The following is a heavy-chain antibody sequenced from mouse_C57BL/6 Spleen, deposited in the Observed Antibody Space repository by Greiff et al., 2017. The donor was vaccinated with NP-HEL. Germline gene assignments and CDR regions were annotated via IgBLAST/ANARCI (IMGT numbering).Heavy chain of an antibody. J-gene: IGHJ4*01. CDR1: GFTFSDYG. CDR2: ISSGSSTI. CDR3: ARNYAYAMDY. V-gene: IGHV5-17*01. D-gene: IGHD2-4*01. Sequence: EVKLQESGGGLVKPGGSLKLSCAASGFTFSDYGMHWVRQAPEKGLEWVAYISSGSSTIYYADTVKGRFTISRDNAKNTLFLQMTSLRSEDTAMYYCARNYAYAMDYWGQGTSVTVSS.